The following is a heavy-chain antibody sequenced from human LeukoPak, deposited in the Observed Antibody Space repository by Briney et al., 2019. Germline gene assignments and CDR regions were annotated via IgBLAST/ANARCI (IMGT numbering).Heavy chain of an antibody. CDR3: ARPSLGYCSGGSCYSGGGYYFDY. D-gene: IGHD2-15*01. Sequence: SETLSLTCTVSGGSISSSSYYWGWIRQPPGKGLEWIGSIYYSGSTYYNPSLKSRVTISVDTSKNQFSLKLSSVTAADTAVYYCARPSLGYCSGGSCYSGGGYYFDYWGQGTLVTVPS. CDR2: IYYSGST. J-gene: IGHJ4*02. V-gene: IGHV4-39*01. CDR1: GGSISSSSYY.